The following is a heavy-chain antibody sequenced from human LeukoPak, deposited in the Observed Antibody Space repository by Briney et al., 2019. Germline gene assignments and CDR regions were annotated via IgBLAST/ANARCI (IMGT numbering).Heavy chain of an antibody. CDR3: ARGTIFGVVSPFDY. Sequence: PGRSLRLSCAASGFTFSSYGMHWVRQAPGKGLEWVAVISYDGSNKYYADSVKGRFTISRDNSKNTLYLQMNSLRAEDTAVYYCARGTIFGVVSPFDYWGQGTLVTVSS. CDR2: ISYDGSNK. D-gene: IGHD3-3*01. CDR1: GFTFSSYG. V-gene: IGHV3-30*03. J-gene: IGHJ4*02.